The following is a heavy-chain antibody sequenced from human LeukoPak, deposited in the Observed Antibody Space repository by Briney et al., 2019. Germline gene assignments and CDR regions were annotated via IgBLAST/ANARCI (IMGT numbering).Heavy chain of an antibody. V-gene: IGHV4-4*07. Sequence: SETLSLTCTVSGGSISSYYWSWIRQPAGKGLEWIGSIYYSGSTYYNPSLKSRVTISVDTSKNQFSLKLSSVTAADTAVYYCARLAYCGGDCRWAGWFDPWGQGTLVTVSS. CDR2: IYYSGST. D-gene: IGHD2-21*02. CDR3: ARLAYCGGDCRWAGWFDP. J-gene: IGHJ5*02. CDR1: GGSISSYY.